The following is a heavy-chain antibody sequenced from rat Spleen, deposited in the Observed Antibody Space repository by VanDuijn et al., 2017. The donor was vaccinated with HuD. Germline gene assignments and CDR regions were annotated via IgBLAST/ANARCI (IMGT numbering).Heavy chain of an antibody. CDR3: ATMGSGGGY. J-gene: IGHJ3*01. Sequence: VQLVEFGGGLVQTGNSLKLSCVAPPFTFSDYAMAWVRQSPKKGLEWVATIIYDGSGTYYRDSVKGRFTLSRDNAKSILYLQMDSLRSEDTATYYCATMGSGGGYWGQGTLVTVSS. V-gene: IGHV5S10*01. CDR2: IIYDGSGT. D-gene: IGHD1-12*02. CDR1: PFTFSDYA.